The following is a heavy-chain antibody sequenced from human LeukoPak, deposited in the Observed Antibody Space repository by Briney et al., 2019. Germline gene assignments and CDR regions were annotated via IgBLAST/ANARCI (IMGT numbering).Heavy chain of an antibody. CDR2: LWSDGSNK. Sequence: GGSLRLSCEASGFTFSTYAMHWVRQAPGKGLEWVAVLWSDGSNKNHADSVKGRFTISRDNSKNTLYLQMNSLRAEDTAVYFCAREGRWLQSRLFDYWGQGPLVTVSS. V-gene: IGHV3-33*01. CDR3: AREGRWLQSRLFDY. CDR1: GFTFSTYA. D-gene: IGHD5-12*01. J-gene: IGHJ4*02.